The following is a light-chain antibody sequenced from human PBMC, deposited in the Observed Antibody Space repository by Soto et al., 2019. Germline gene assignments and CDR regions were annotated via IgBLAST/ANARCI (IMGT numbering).Light chain of an antibody. CDR3: QQRSDWPPT. CDR2: DAS. CDR1: QSLSSSS. J-gene: IGKJ1*01. Sequence: EIVLTQSPGTLSMSTGERATLSCRASQSLSSSSLAWYQQKPGQAPRLLIYDASNRATGIPARFSGSGSGTDFTLTISSLEPEDVAVYYCQQRSDWPPTFGQGTKVDTK. V-gene: IGKV3D-20*02.